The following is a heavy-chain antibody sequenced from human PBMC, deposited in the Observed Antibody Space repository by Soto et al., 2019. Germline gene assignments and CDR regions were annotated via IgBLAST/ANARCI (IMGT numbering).Heavy chain of an antibody. D-gene: IGHD2-2*01. CDR1: GGSISSISYY. V-gene: IGHV4-39*01. Sequence: QLQLQESGPGLVKPSETLALTCTVSGGSISSISYYWGWIRQPPGKELEWIGSIKYSGHTFYNPSLKSRVTMSVDTSKNQFSLRLSSVTAAETAVYYCARVDIAVVPSTTFDYWGQGTLVTVSS. J-gene: IGHJ4*02. CDR3: ARVDIAVVPSTTFDY. CDR2: IKYSGHT.